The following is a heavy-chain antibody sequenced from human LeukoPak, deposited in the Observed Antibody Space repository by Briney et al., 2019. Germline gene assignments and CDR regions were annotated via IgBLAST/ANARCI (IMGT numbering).Heavy chain of an antibody. V-gene: IGHV4-34*01. Sequence: PSETLSLTCVVYGGSFSGYYWSWIRQPPGKGLEWIGEINHSGSTNYNPSLKSRVTISVDTSTNQFSLKLSSVTAADTAVYYCARRGGQLVRYWGQGTLVTVSS. D-gene: IGHD6-6*01. CDR3: ARRGGQLVRY. CDR1: GGSFSGYY. CDR2: INHSGST. J-gene: IGHJ4*02.